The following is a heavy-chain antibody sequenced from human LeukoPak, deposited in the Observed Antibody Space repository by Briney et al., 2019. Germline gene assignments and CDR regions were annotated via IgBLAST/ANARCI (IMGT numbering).Heavy chain of an antibody. CDR3: ARASPYGRYYYYYYMDV. Sequence: GGSLRLSCAASGFTFSDYYMSWIRQAPGQGLEWVSYISSSGSTIYYADSVKGRFTISRDNAKNSLYLQMNSLRAEDTAVYYCARASPYGRYYYYYYMDVWGKGTTVTISS. D-gene: IGHD3-10*01. J-gene: IGHJ6*03. CDR2: ISSSGSTI. V-gene: IGHV3-11*01. CDR1: GFTFSDYY.